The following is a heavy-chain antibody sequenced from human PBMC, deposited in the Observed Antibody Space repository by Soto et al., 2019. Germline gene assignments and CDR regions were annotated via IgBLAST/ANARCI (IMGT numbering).Heavy chain of an antibody. J-gene: IGHJ5*02. CDR3: ARDLNWFDP. CDR1: GGSISGYY. V-gene: IGHV4-59*01. CDR2: IYYSGST. Sequence: SETLSLTCTVSGGSISGYYWSWIRQPPGKGLEWIGYIYYSGSTNYNPSLKSRVTISVDTSKNQFSLKLSSVTAADTAVYYCARDLNWFDPWGQGTLVTVSS.